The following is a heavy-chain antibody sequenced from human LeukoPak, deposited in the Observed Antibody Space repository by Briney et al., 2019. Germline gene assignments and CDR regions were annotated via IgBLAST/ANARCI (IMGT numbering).Heavy chain of an antibody. V-gene: IGHV4-30-2*01. CDR1: GDSIRSGGYY. Sequence: SETESLNCTVSGDSIRSGGYYWSWTRQPPGKGLEWIGYLYQSGRTHYNPSLKSRVTISVDRSKNQFSLKLTSVTAADTAVYYCARVGSSSDWFDPWGQGTLVTVSS. J-gene: IGHJ5*02. CDR3: ARVGSSSDWFDP. D-gene: IGHD6-6*01. CDR2: LYQSGRT.